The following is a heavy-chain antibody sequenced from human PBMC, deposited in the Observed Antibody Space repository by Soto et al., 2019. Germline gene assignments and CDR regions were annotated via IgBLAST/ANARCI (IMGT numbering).Heavy chain of an antibody. CDR2: IYYSGST. Sequence: QVQLQESGPGLVKPSETLSLTCTVSGGSISSYYWSWIRQPPGKGLEWIGYIYYSGSTNYNPSLKSRVTISVDTSKNQFSLKLSSVTAANTAVYYCARVKYYYDSSGYPPDYDIWGQGTMVTVSS. J-gene: IGHJ3*02. V-gene: IGHV4-59*01. CDR3: ARVKYYYDSSGYPPDYDI. CDR1: GGSISSYY. D-gene: IGHD3-22*01.